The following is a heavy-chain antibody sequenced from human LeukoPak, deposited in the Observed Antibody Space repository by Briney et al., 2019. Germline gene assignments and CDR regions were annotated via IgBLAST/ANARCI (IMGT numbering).Heavy chain of an antibody. CDR3: AKDIVNWNWNANGGGLDY. Sequence: PGGSLRLSCAASGFTFDDYTMHWVRQAPGKGLEWVSLISWDGGSTYYADSVKGRITISRDNSKNSLYLQMNSLRTEDTALYYCAKDIVNWNWNANGGGLDYWGQGTLVTVSS. CDR2: ISWDGGST. J-gene: IGHJ4*02. CDR1: GFTFDDYT. D-gene: IGHD1-1*01. V-gene: IGHV3-43*01.